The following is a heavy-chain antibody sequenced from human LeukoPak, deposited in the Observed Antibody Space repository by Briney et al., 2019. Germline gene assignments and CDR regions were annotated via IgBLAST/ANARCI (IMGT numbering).Heavy chain of an antibody. Sequence: PSETLSLTCTVSXGXXXSGPYYXXXXRXXXXXGXXGIGYIYHSGNTNYNPSLKSRVTISVARSKNQFSLKLSSVTAADTAVXYCARHEHGGFDYWGQGTLVTVSS. D-gene: IGHD1/OR15-1a*01. V-gene: IGHV4-61*01. CDR3: ARHEHGGFDY. CDR1: XGXXXSGPYY. CDR2: IYHSGNT. J-gene: IGHJ4*02.